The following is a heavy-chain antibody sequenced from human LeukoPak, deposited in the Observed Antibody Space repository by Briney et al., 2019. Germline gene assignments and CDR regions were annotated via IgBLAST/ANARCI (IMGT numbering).Heavy chain of an antibody. CDR1: GFTFSSYA. CDR3: ARADSYYYDSSGYAALDY. D-gene: IGHD3-22*01. CDR2: ISYDGSNK. V-gene: IGHV3-30-3*01. Sequence: GGSLRLSCAASGFTFSSYAMHWVRQAPGKGLEWVAVISYDGSNKYYADSVKGRFTISRDNSKNTLYLQMNSLRAEDTAVYYCARADSYYYDSSGYAALDYWGQGTLVTVSS. J-gene: IGHJ4*02.